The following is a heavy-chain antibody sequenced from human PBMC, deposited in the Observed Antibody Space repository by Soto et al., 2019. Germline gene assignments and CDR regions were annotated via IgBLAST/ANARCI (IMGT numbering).Heavy chain of an antibody. V-gene: IGHV1-8*01. CDR1: GYTFITYD. CDR3: ARRKERSGPNYFDY. Sequence: ASVKVSCKASGYTFITYDINWVRQAIGQGLEWMGWMNPSNGNAGYAQNFQGRVTMTRNTSISTAYMELSSLRSDDTAVYFCARRKERSGPNYFDYWGQGSLVTVSS. CDR2: MNPSNGNA. D-gene: IGHD6-25*01. J-gene: IGHJ4*02.